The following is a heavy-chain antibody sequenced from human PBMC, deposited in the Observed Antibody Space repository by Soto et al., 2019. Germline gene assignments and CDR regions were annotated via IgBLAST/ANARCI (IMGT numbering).Heavy chain of an antibody. J-gene: IGHJ4*02. D-gene: IGHD3-10*01. CDR3: ARVYMVRGTIIRYFDY. CDR1: GGSFSAYY. Sequence: PSETLSLTCAVYGGSFSAYYWTWIRQPPGTGLEWIGQINHSGSTNYNPSLKSRVTISVDTSKNQFSLKLSSVTAADTAVYYCARVYMVRGTIIRYFDYWGQGTLVTVSS. V-gene: IGHV4-34*01. CDR2: INHSGST.